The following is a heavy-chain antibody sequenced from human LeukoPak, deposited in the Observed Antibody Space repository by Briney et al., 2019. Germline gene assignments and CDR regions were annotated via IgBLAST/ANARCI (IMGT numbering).Heavy chain of an antibody. V-gene: IGHV3-30-3*01. CDR2: ISYDASNK. CDR3: ARGSGSSTRGWFDP. CDR1: GFTFSSNA. Sequence: PGGSLRLSCAASGFTFSSNAMHRVRQAPGKGLEWVAVISYDASNKYYADSVKGRFTISRDNSKNTLYLQMNSLRGEDTSVYYCARGSGSSTRGWFDPWGQGTLVTVSS. J-gene: IGHJ5*02. D-gene: IGHD6-13*01.